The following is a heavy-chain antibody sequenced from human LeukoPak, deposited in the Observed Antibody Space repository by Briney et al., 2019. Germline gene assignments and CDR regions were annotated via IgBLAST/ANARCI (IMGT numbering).Heavy chain of an antibody. D-gene: IGHD2/OR15-2a*01. CDR2: INSDGSWT. V-gene: IGHV3-74*01. J-gene: IGHJ4*02. Sequence: PGGSLRLSCAASGNYLMHWVRQAPGKGLVWVSHINSDGSWTSYADSVKGRFTISEDNAKNTVYLQMNSLRAEDTAVYYCVSFYETYWGRGTLVTVS. CDR1: GNYL. CDR3: VSFYETY.